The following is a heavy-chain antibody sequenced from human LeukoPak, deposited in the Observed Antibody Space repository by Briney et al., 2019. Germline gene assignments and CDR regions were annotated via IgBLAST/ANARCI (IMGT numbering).Heavy chain of an antibody. CDR3: ARDLFDILTGYLGDY. J-gene: IGHJ4*02. CDR1: GFTFSSYS. V-gene: IGHV3-21*01. D-gene: IGHD3-9*01. Sequence: GGSLRLSCAASGFTFSSYSMNWVRQAPGKGLEWVSSTSSSSSYIYYADSVKGRFTISRDNAKNSLYLQMNSLRAEDTAVYYCARDLFDILTGYLGDYWGQGTLVTVSS. CDR2: TSSSSSYI.